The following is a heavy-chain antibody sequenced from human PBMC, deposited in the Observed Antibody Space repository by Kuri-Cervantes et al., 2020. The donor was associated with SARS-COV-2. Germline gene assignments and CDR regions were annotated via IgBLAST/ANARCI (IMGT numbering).Heavy chain of an antibody. Sequence: ASVKVSCKDSGYTFTSYGISWVRQAPGQGLEWMGWISAYNGNTNYAQKLQGRVTMTTDTSTSTAYMELRSLRSDDTAVYYCARGGESPIVVVPAAIPLFDYWGQGTLVTVSS. CDR3: ARGGESPIVVVPAAIPLFDY. CDR2: ISAYNGNT. CDR1: GYTFTSYG. D-gene: IGHD2-2*01. V-gene: IGHV1-18*01. J-gene: IGHJ4*02.